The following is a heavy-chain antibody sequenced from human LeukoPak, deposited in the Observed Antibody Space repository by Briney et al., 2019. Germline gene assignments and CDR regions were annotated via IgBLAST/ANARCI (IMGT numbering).Heavy chain of an antibody. Sequence: ASVKVSCKASGYTFTGYYMHWVRQAPGQGLEWMGRINPNSGGTNYAQKFQGRVTMTRDTSISTVYMELSRLRSDDTAVYYCAREAGTLGADNNWFDPWGQGTLVTVSS. J-gene: IGHJ5*02. D-gene: IGHD3-10*01. CDR2: INPNSGGT. CDR3: AREAGTLGADNNWFDP. V-gene: IGHV1-2*06. CDR1: GYTFTGYY.